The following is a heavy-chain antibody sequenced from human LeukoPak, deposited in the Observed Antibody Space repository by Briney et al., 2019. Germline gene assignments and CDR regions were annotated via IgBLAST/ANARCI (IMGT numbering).Heavy chain of an antibody. CDR3: AREKTADSSGWDFDY. CDR1: GCTFTSYG. V-gene: IGHV1-18*01. D-gene: IGHD6-19*01. CDR2: ISAYNGNT. J-gene: IGHJ4*02. Sequence: ASVKVSCKASGCTFTSYGISWVRQAPGQGLEWMGWISAYNGNTNYAQKLQGRVTMTTDTSTSTAYMELRSLRSDDTAVYYCAREKTADSSGWDFDYWGQGTLVTVSS.